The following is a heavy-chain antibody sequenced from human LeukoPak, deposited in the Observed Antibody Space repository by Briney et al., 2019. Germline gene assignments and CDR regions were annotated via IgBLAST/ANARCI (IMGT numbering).Heavy chain of an antibody. V-gene: IGHV4-59*01. D-gene: IGHD2-15*01. Sequence: SETLSLTCTVSGGSISSYYWSWIRQPPGKVLEWIGYIYYSGSTNYNPSLKSRVTISVDTSKNQFSLKMRSVTAADTAVYYCARDVGWAEYFHHWGQGTLVTVSS. J-gene: IGHJ1*01. CDR3: ARDVGWAEYFHH. CDR2: IYYSGST. CDR1: GGSISSYY.